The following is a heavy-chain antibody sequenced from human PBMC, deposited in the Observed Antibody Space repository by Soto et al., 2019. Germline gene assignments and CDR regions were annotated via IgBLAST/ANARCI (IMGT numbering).Heavy chain of an antibody. V-gene: IGHV3-33*01. D-gene: IGHD2-15*01. CDR3: ARGPLGYCSGGSCYEFLENWFDP. CDR1: GFTFSSYG. J-gene: IGHJ5*02. CDR2: IWYDGSNK. Sequence: QVQLVESGGGVVQPGRSLRLSCAASGFTFSSYGMHWVRQAPGKGLEWVAVIWYDGSNKYYADSVKGRFTISRDNSKNTLYLPMNSLRAEDTAVYYCARGPLGYCSGGSCYEFLENWFDPWGQGTLVTVSS.